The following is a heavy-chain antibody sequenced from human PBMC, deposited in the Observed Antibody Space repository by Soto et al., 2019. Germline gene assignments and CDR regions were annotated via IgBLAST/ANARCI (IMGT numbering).Heavy chain of an antibody. CDR2: IYWDDDK. CDR3: AHRPIYGSGSHFDY. J-gene: IGHJ4*02. D-gene: IGHD3-10*01. CDR1: GFSLTTSGVG. Sequence: QITLKESGPTLVKPTQTLTLTCTFSGFSLTTSGVGVGWIRQPPGKALEWLALIYWDDDKRYSPSLESRLTGTKDTSKNPVVLTMTNMDPVDTATDYCAHRPIYGSGSHFDYWGQGTLVTVSS. V-gene: IGHV2-5*02.